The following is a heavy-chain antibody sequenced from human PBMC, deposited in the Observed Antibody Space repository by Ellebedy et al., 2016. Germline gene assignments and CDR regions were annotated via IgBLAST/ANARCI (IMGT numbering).Heavy chain of an antibody. D-gene: IGHD3-22*01. Sequence: GESLKISXAVSGFTVSRTYMSWVRQAPGKGLEWVSYISGGGGITYYADSVKGRFTISRDNSKNMLYLQMNSLRAEDTAIYYCAMDSSGFREGAFDIWGQGTMVTVSS. CDR1: GFTVSRTY. J-gene: IGHJ3*02. CDR2: ISGGGGIT. V-gene: IGHV3-23*01. CDR3: AMDSSGFREGAFDI.